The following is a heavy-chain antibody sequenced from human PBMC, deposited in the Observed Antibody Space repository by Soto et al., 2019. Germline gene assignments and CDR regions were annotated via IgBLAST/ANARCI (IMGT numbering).Heavy chain of an antibody. CDR2: VYYTGST. J-gene: IGHJ4*02. D-gene: IGHD6-19*01. CDR3: ARSGAGSGWL. Sequence: SETLSLTCTVSGGSVSSGRYYGSWSRQPPGKGLEWIGFVYYTGSTNYKSSLKSRVTISLDTSKNQFSLKLASVTAADTAVYYCARSGAGSGWLGGQGTLVTVSS. V-gene: IGHV4-61*01. CDR1: GGSVSSGRYY.